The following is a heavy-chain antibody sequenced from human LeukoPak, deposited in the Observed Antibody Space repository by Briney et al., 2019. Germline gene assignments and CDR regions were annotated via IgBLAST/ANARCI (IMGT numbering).Heavy chain of an antibody. Sequence: GGSLRLSCAASGFTFSSYRMNWVRQAPGKGLEWVSSISSSSSYIYYADSVKGRFTISRDNAKNSLYLQMNSLRAEDTAVYYCARDLRYNWNDGNYWGQGTLVTVSS. J-gene: IGHJ4*02. CDR1: GFTFSSYR. V-gene: IGHV3-21*01. D-gene: IGHD1-20*01. CDR3: ARDLRYNWNDGNY. CDR2: ISSSSSYI.